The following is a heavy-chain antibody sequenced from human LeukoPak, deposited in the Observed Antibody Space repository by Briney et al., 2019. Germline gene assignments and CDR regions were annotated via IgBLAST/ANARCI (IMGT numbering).Heavy chain of an antibody. Sequence: GGSLRLSCAASGFLFSSNWMSWVRLAPGKGLEWVANIKEDGTETYYVDSVKGRFTISRNNAKNSLYLQMNSLRVEDTAVYYCAKEGRSLQTYWGQGTLVTVSS. D-gene: IGHD5-24*01. CDR3: AKEGRSLQTY. CDR2: IKEDGTET. J-gene: IGHJ4*02. CDR1: GFLFSSNW. V-gene: IGHV3-7*03.